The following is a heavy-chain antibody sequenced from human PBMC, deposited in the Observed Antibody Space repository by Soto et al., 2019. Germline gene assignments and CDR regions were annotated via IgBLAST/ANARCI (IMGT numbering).Heavy chain of an antibody. Sequence: CLGVFSAASGLAFSRYSMSCVRQAPGKGLEWVSAIRGSRTTTAYADSVKGRFTISRDNSKNTLYLQMNSLRIDDTAIYYCAKDPGSVRSGASCSFQAPDQCGQGTRVTVSP. D-gene: IGHD2-15*01. J-gene: IGHJ4*02. CDR1: GLAFSRYS. CDR3: AKDPGSVRSGASCSFQAPDQ. CDR2: IRGSRTTT. V-gene: IGHV3-23*01.